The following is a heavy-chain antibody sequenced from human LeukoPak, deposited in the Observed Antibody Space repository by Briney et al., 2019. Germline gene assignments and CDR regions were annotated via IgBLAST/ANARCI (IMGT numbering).Heavy chain of an antibody. D-gene: IGHD2-2*01. CDR3: ARSPVRCSSTTCFGCYFDY. CDR2: IYHSGST. V-gene: IGHV4-38-2*02. Sequence: SETLSLTCTVSGYSISRGYYWGWIRQPPGKGLEWIGSIYHSGSTYYNPSLKSRVTISADTSKNRFSLKLSSVTAADTAVHYCARSPVRCSSTTCFGCYFDYWGQGTLVTVSS. J-gene: IGHJ4*02. CDR1: GYSISRGYY.